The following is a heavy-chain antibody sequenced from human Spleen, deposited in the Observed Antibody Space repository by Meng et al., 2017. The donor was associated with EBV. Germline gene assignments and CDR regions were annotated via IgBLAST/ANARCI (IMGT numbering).Heavy chain of an antibody. V-gene: IGHV1-18*01. D-gene: IGHD2-2*01. Sequence: QVRLVQSGAGVKKPGASVKVSCKASGYTFTRYGITWVRQAPGRGPEWMGWISTYDGNTDYAQKLQGRATLTTDTSTATAYMELRSLRSDDTAVYYRALSVVQPAAYDYWGQGTLVTVSS. J-gene: IGHJ4*02. CDR2: ISTYDGNT. CDR3: ALSVVQPAAYDY. CDR1: GYTFTRYG.